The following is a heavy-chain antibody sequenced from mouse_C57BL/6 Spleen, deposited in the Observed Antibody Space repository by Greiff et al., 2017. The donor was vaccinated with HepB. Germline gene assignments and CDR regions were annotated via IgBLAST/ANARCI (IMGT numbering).Heavy chain of an antibody. J-gene: IGHJ3*01. CDR2: IYPRDGST. CDR1: GYTFTSYD. Sequence: QVHVKQSGPELVKPGASVKLSCKASGYTFTSYDINWVKQRPGQGLEWIGWIYPRDGSTKYNEKFKGKATLTVDTSSSTAYMELHSLTSEDSAVYFCARERGDSWFAYWGQGTLVTVSA. V-gene: IGHV1-85*01. CDR3: ARERGDSWFAY.